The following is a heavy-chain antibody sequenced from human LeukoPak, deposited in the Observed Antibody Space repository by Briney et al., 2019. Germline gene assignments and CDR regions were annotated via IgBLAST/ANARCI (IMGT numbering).Heavy chain of an antibody. CDR1: GYSFTTYW. D-gene: IGHD7-27*01. J-gene: IGHJ4*02. CDR2: ISPGNSDF. CDR3: ARSGDYYFDY. V-gene: IGHV5-51*01. Sequence: GESLKISCKASGYSFTTYWIGWVRQVPGKGLEWMGIISPGNSDFRYSPSFQGQVTISADKSISTASLQWSSLKASDTAMYYCARSGDYYFDYWGQGTLVTVSS.